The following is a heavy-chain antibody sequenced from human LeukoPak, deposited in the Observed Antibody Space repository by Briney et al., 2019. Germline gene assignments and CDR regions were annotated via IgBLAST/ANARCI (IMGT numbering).Heavy chain of an antibody. J-gene: IGHJ4*02. CDR2: ISAYNGNT. CDR3: ARDILWFGELSGEPFDY. D-gene: IGHD3-10*01. Sequence: GASVKVSCKASGYTFTSYGISWVRQAPGQGLEWMGWISAYNGNTNYAQKLQGRVTMTTDTSTSTAYMELRSLRSDDTAVYYCARDILWFGELSGEPFDYWGQGTLVTVSS. V-gene: IGHV1-18*01. CDR1: GYTFTSYG.